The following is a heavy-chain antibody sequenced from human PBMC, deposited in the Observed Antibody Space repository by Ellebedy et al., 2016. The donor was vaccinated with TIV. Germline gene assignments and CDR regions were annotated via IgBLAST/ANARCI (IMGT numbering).Heavy chain of an antibody. CDR2: IYYSGST. CDR1: GGSISSSSYY. CDR3: ATVNDLY. Sequence: SETLSLXXTVSGGSISSSSYYWGWIRQPPGKGLEWIGSIYYSGSTYYNPSLKSRVTISVDTSKNQFSLKLSSVTAADTAVYYCATVNDLYWGQGTLVTVSS. J-gene: IGHJ4*02. V-gene: IGHV4-39*01. D-gene: IGHD1-1*01.